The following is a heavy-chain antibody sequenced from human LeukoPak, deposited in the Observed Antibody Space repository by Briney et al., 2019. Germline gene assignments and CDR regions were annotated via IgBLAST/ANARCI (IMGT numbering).Heavy chain of an antibody. Sequence: GGSLRLSXAASGFTFSTYAMRWVRQAPGKGPEWVSGISGSGGDTDYADSVKGRFTISRDNSKNTLYLQMNSLRAEDTALYYCATSSGWYPKYFDYWGQGTLVTVSS. CDR3: ATSSGWYPKYFDY. J-gene: IGHJ4*02. D-gene: IGHD6-19*01. CDR1: GFTFSTYA. CDR2: ISGSGGDT. V-gene: IGHV3-23*01.